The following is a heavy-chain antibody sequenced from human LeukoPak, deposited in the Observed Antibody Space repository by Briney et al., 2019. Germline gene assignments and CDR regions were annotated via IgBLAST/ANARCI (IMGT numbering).Heavy chain of an antibody. CDR2: ISGSGGNT. J-gene: IGHJ4*02. D-gene: IGHD3-10*01. Sequence: GGALRVSCAASVFTFSTYAMSCVRHAPGKGLEWVSGISGSGGNTYYADSVKGRVTISRDNSKNTLYLQNNSLRGEDTAVYYCANIPLGSHWVDFDSWAQATLATVPS. V-gene: IGHV3-23*01. CDR3: ANIPLGSHWVDFDS. CDR1: VFTFSTYA.